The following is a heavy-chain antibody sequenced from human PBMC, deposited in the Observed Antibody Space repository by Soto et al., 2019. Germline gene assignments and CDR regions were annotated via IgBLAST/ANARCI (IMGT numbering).Heavy chain of an antibody. J-gene: IGHJ4*02. CDR3: GRIPSSSSFSFDY. CDR2: ISAYNGNT. D-gene: IGHD6-6*01. V-gene: IGHV1-18*01. Sequence: ASVKGACQTSGSTYTIYGVSWGRQAPGQGLEWMGWISAYNGNTIYAQKLQGRVTITTDTSTSTAYMELRSLRSDDTAVYYWGRIPSSSSFSFDYWGKGTLVTVSS. CDR1: GSTYTIYG.